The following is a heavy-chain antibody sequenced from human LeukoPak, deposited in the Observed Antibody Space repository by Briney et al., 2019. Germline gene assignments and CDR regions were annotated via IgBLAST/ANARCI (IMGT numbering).Heavy chain of an antibody. CDR1: GFTFSSYA. CDR2: IYSGGST. Sequence: QPGGSLRLSCAASGFTFSSYAMSWVRQAPGKGLEWVSVIYSGGSTYYADSVKGRFTISRDNSKNTLYLQMNSLRAEDTAVYYCARDWDDSSGGWFDPWGQGTLVTVSS. V-gene: IGHV3-66*01. D-gene: IGHD6-19*01. CDR3: ARDWDDSSGGWFDP. J-gene: IGHJ5*02.